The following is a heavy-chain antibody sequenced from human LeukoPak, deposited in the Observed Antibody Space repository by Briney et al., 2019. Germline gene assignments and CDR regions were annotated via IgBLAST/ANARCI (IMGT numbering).Heavy chain of an antibody. D-gene: IGHD5-12*01. CDR1: GYTLTELS. CDR2: FDPEDGET. Sequence: GASVKVSCKVSGYTLTELSMHWVRQAPGKGLEWMGGFDPEDGETIYAQKFQGRVTMTEDTSTDTAYMELSSLRSEDTAVYYCATDREVDIVATIWKGPAQWGQGTLVTVFS. V-gene: IGHV1-24*01. CDR3: ATDREVDIVATIWKGPAQ. J-gene: IGHJ4*02.